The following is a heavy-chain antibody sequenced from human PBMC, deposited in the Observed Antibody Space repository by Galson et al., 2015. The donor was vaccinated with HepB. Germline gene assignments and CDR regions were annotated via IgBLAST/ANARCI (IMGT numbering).Heavy chain of an antibody. CDR1: RFTFSSYA. Sequence: SLRLSCAAARFTFSSYAMHWVRQAPGKGLEWVAVISYDGSNKYYADSVKGRFTISRDNSKNTLYLQMNSLRAEDTAVYYCKTSSYYGMDVWGQGTTVTVSS. J-gene: IGHJ6*02. CDR2: ISYDGSNK. CDR3: KTSSYYGMDV. V-gene: IGHV3-30-3*01.